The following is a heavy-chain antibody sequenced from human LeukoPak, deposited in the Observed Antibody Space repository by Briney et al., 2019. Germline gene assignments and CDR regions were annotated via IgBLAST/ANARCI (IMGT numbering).Heavy chain of an antibody. V-gene: IGHV4-59*08. D-gene: IGHD3-22*01. CDR2: IYTNGGA. CDR1: GAFMTSSY. Sequence: SVTVSLPCTFSGAFMTSSYWAWIPEPPGRGREWIGHIYTNGGAKYNPSLKSRISISLDTSKSQFSLTLTSVTAADTAVYFCARHFYYDSLDGWGQGTLVTVSS. J-gene: IGHJ4*02. CDR3: ARHFYYDSLDG.